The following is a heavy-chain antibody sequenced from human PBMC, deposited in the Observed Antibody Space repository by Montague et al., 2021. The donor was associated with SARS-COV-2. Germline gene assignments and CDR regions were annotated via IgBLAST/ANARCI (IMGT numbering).Heavy chain of an antibody. CDR2: IHHGGST. CDR3: ARLGDGVVPSPILGVGPYYSYYYMDV. D-gene: IGHD3-10*01. CDR1: GGSFSTYS. V-gene: IGHV4-34*01. Sequence: SETLSLTCAVHGGSFSTYSWNWIRQPPGKGLEWIGEIHHGGSTNYNQSLKSRVTISADTSKNQFSLKLTSVAAADTAVYYCARLGDGVVPSPILGVGPYYSYYYMDVWGKGTTVTVSS. J-gene: IGHJ6*03.